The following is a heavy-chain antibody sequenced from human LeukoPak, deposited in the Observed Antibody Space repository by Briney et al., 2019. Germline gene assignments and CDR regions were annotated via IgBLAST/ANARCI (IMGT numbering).Heavy chain of an antibody. D-gene: IGHD2-15*01. Sequence: GWALRLSCAASGFTFSSYSMHGLRPAPGKGLDGVSSISSSSCYIYYPDSVQGRFPITRDNDKKSLSLQMNSLRAEDTAVYYCATFRSSGVALDIWGQGTMVTVSS. V-gene: IGHV3-21*01. CDR1: GFTFSSYS. J-gene: IGHJ3*02. CDR2: ISSSSCYI. CDR3: ATFRSSGVALDI.